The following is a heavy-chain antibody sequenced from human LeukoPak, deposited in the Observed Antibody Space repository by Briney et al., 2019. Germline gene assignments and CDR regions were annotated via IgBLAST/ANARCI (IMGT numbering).Heavy chain of an antibody. CDR1: GGSISSSSYY. J-gene: IGHJ4*02. CDR3: ARHAYDYVWGSYRQYYFDY. V-gene: IGHV4-39*01. Sequence: ETLSLTCTVSGGSISSSSYYWGWIRQPPGKGLEWIGSIYYSGSTYYNPSLKSRVTISVDTSKNQFSLKLSSVTASDTAVYYCARHAYDYVWGSYRQYYFDYWGQGTLVTVSS. D-gene: IGHD3-16*02. CDR2: IYYSGST.